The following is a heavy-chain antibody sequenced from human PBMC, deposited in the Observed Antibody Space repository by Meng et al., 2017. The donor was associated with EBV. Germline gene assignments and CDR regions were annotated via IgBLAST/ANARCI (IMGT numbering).Heavy chain of an antibody. CDR1: GGTFSSYG. V-gene: IGHV1-69*01. Sequence: QVQRVVSGAEVKKPGSSVRVSCQASGGTFSSYGISWVRQAPGQGLEWMGGIIPIFGTANHAQKFQGRVTITADESTSTAYMELSSLRSEDTAVYYCARDPSSSSPYFDYWGQGTLVTISS. D-gene: IGHD6-6*01. CDR2: IIPIFGTA. J-gene: IGHJ4*02. CDR3: ARDPSSSSPYFDY.